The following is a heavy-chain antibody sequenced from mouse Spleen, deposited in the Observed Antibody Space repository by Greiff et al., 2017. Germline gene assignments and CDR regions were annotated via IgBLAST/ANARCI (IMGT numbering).Heavy chain of an antibody. CDR3: ARQRNPYYAMDY. Sequence: EVKLQESGGGLVKPGGSLKLSCAASGFTFSDYGMHWVRQAPEKGLEWVAYISSGSSTIYYADTVTGRFTISRDNAKNTLFLQMTSLRSEDTAMYYCARQRNPYYAMDYWGQGTSVTVSS. CDR1: GFTFSDYG. J-gene: IGHJ4*01. CDR2: ISSGSSTI. V-gene: IGHV5-17*01.